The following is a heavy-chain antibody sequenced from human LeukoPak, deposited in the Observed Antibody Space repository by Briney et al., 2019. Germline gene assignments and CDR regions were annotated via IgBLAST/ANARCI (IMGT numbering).Heavy chain of an antibody. CDR3: ARGTIAAAGYYYFDY. CDR1: GFTFSTYG. D-gene: IGHD6-13*01. CDR2: IWYDGSNK. J-gene: IGHJ4*02. Sequence: PGGSLRLSCAASGFTFSTYGLHWVRQAPGKGLEWLTFIWYDGSNKYYADSVKGRFTISRDNAKNSLYLQMNSLRAEDTAVYYCARGTIAAAGYYYFDYWGQGTQVTVSS. V-gene: IGHV3-33*03.